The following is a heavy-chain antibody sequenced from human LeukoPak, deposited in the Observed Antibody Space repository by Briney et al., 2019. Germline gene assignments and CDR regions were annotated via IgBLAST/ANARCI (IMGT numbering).Heavy chain of an antibody. CDR1: GGSIGSYY. J-gene: IGHJ1*01. Sequence: PWETLSLTCSVSGGSIGSYYWSWIRQPPGKGLEWIGHLSNSGSTNYNPSLKSRVTISVDTSKNQFSLKLNSVTAADTAVYYCARATETFSWFLQHWGQGTLVTVSS. D-gene: IGHD6-13*01. V-gene: IGHV4-59*01. CDR2: LSNSGST. CDR3: ARATETFSWFLQH.